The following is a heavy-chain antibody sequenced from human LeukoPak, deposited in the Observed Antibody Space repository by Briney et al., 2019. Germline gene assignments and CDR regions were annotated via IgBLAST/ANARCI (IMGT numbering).Heavy chain of an antibody. D-gene: IGHD6-19*01. Sequence: GGSLRLSCAGSGFTVSSFEINWVRQAPGKGLEWVAVITYDGNNKYYADSVKGRFTISRDNSKNTVYLQMNSLSAEDTAVYYCAKRGMAVAATEYFQLWGQGTLVTVSS. CDR2: ITYDGNNK. V-gene: IGHV3-30*18. J-gene: IGHJ1*01. CDR3: AKRGMAVAATEYFQL. CDR1: GFTVSSFE.